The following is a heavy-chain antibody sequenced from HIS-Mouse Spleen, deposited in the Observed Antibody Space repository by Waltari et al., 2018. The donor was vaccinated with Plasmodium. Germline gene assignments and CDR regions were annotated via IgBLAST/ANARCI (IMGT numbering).Heavy chain of an antibody. Sequence: QLQLQESGPGLVKPSETLSLTCPVSGGSISSSSYYWGWIGQPPGKGLEWIGSIYYSGSTYYNPSLKSRVTISVDTSKNQFSLKLSSVTAADTAVYYCARDRITGTSYFDYWGQGTLVTVSS. D-gene: IGHD1-7*01. CDR1: GGSISSSSYY. V-gene: IGHV4-39*07. CDR2: IYYSGST. CDR3: ARDRITGTSYFDY. J-gene: IGHJ4*02.